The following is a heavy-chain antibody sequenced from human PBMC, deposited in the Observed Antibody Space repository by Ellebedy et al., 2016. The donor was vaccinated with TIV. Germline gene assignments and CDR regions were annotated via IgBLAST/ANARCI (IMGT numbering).Heavy chain of an antibody. V-gene: IGHV3-11*01. D-gene: IGHD6-6*01. CDR3: ARDRTAARPYWTDTDY. CDR1: GFTFSDYY. J-gene: IGHJ4*02. CDR2: IDSGGTTT. Sequence: PGGSLRLSCVASGFTFSDYYMSWIRQAPGKGLEWISYIDSGGTTTYHADSVKGRFTISRDNAKNSLYLQMNSLRAEDTAVYYCARDRTAARPYWTDTDYWGQGTLVTVSS.